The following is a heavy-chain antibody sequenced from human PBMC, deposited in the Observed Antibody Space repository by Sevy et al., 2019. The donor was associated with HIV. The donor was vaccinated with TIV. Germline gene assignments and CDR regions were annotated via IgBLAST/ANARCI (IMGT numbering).Heavy chain of an antibody. D-gene: IGHD1-7*01. J-gene: IGHJ4*02. CDR3: AKDMSRGGTGTGLDY. CDR2: LKWIGAAT. Sequence: GGSLRLSCAASGFTFDTYAMHWVRQAPGKGLEWVSGLKWIGAATGYADSVRGRFTISRDNAKNSLFLNMNSLRPEDTAFYYCAKDMSRGGTGTGLDYWGQGTLVTVSS. CDR1: GFTFDTYA. V-gene: IGHV3-9*01.